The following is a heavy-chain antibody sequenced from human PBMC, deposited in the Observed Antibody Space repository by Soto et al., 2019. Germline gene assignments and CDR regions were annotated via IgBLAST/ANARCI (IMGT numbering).Heavy chain of an antibody. CDR2: IYYSGST. D-gene: IGHD3-3*01. J-gene: IGHJ5*02. V-gene: IGHV4-39*01. Sequence: QLQLQESGPGLVKPSETLSLTCTVSGGSISSSSYYWGWIRQPPGKGLEWMGSIYYSGSTYYNPSLKSRVTISVDTSKNQFSLKLSSVTAADTAVYYCARRDGGNYDFWSGYYTGGDEFDPWCQGTLVTVSS. CDR1: GGSISSSSYY. CDR3: ARRDGGNYDFWSGYYTGGDEFDP.